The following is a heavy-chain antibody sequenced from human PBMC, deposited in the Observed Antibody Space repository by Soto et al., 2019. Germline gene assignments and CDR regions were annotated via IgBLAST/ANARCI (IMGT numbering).Heavy chain of an antibody. J-gene: IGHJ4*02. D-gene: IGHD4-17*01. V-gene: IGHV3-30*18. Sequence: QVQLVESGGGVVQPGRSLRLSCAASGFTFSSYGMHWVRQAPGKGLEWVAVISYDGSNKYYADSVKGRFTISRDNSKNTLYLQMNSLRAEDTAVYYCAKGPHSTTVTCDYWGQGTLVTVSS. CDR2: ISYDGSNK. CDR1: GFTFSSYG. CDR3: AKGPHSTTVTCDY.